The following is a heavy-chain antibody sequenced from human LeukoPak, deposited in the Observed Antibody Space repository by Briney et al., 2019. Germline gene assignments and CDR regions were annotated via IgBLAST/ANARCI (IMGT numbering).Heavy chain of an antibody. D-gene: IGHD3-10*01. J-gene: IGHJ3*02. CDR2: INHSGGT. CDR1: GGSFSGYY. V-gene: IGHV4-34*01. CDR3: ARGSLGAGWVFDI. Sequence: SETLSLTCAVYGGSFSGYYWSWIRQPPGKGLEWIGEINHSGGTNYNPSLKSRVTISVDTSKNQFSLKLSSVTAADTAVYYCARGSLGAGWVFDIWGQGTMVTVSS.